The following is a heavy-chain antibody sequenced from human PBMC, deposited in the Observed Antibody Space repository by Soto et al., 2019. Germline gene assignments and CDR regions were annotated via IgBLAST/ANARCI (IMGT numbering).Heavy chain of an antibody. V-gene: IGHV1-69*06. D-gene: IGHD6-13*01. CDR2: IIPIFGTA. CDR1: GGTFSSYA. CDR3: ARRPGYSSSWDYYYYGMDV. J-gene: IGHJ6*02. Sequence: ASVKVSCKASGGTFSSYAISWVRQAPGQGLEWMGGIIPIFGTANYAQKFQGRVTITADKSTGTAYMELSSLRSEDTAVYYCARRPGYSSSWDYYYYGMDVWGQGTTVTVSS.